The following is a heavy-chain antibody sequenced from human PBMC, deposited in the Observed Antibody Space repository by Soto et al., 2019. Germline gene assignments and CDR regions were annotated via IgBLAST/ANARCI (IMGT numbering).Heavy chain of an antibody. CDR2: INHSGST. Sequence: QVQLQQWGAGLLKPSETLSLTCAVYGGSFSGYYWSWIRQPPGKGLEWIGEINHSGSTNYNPSLKSRVTISLDTSKNQFSLKLSSVTAADTAVYYCARGRGYCSGGSCYKYYYYGMDVWGQGTTVTVSS. CDR3: ARGRGYCSGGSCYKYYYYGMDV. D-gene: IGHD2-15*01. J-gene: IGHJ6*02. V-gene: IGHV4-34*01. CDR1: GGSFSGYY.